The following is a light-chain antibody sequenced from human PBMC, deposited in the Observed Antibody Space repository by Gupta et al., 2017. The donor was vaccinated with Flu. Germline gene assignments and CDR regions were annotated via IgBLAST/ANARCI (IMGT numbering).Light chain of an antibody. Sequence: TCSGHNLGNYFVSWYQLRPGQSPVLVIYQDSKRPSGTPERFSGSNSGNTATLTISGTQAMDEADFYCQTWDSTTGVFGGGTTLTVL. CDR2: QDS. CDR1: NLGNYF. CDR3: QTWDSTTGV. V-gene: IGLV3-1*01. J-gene: IGLJ3*02.